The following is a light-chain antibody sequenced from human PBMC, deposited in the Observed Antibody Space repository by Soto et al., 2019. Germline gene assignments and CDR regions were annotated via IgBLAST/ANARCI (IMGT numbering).Light chain of an antibody. CDR1: QDISNY. Sequence: DIQMTQSPCSLSASVGDRVNITCQASQDISNYLNWYQQKPGKAPKLLIYDASNLETGVPSRFSGSGSGTDFTFTISSLQPEDIATYYCQQYDNLPLTFGGGTKVEIK. CDR3: QQYDNLPLT. V-gene: IGKV1-33*01. J-gene: IGKJ4*01. CDR2: DAS.